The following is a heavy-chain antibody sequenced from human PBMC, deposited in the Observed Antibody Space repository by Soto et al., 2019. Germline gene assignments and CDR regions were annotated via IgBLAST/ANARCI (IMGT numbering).Heavy chain of an antibody. V-gene: IGHV4-38-2*01. CDR1: GYSISSGYY. J-gene: IGHJ4*02. Sequence: SETLSLTCAVSGYSISSGYYWGWIRQPPGKGLEWIGSLYHSGSAYYNPSLKSRVTISVDTSRNHFSLKLNSVTAADTAVYYCARGRGSGSDSYHFDCWGQGTLVTVSS. CDR2: LYHSGSA. D-gene: IGHD5-12*01. CDR3: ARGRGSGSDSYHFDC.